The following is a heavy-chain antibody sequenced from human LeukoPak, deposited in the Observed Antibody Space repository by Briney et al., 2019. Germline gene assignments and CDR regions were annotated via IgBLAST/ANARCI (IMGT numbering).Heavy chain of an antibody. D-gene: IGHD4-17*01. J-gene: IGHJ4*02. CDR1: GYSFTSYW. Sequence: GESLKISCTGSGYSFTSYWIGWVRQMRGKGLEWMGIIYPGDTDTRYSPSFQGQVTISADKSISTAYLQWSSLKASDTAMYYCARRWTNYGGRYDYWGQGTLVTVSS. CDR2: IYPGDTDT. CDR3: ARRWTNYGGRYDY. V-gene: IGHV5-51*01.